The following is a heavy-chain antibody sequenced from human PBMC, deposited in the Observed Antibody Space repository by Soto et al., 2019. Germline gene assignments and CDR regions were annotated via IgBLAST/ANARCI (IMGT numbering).Heavy chain of an antibody. J-gene: IGHJ3*02. Sequence: ASGKVSCKASGYTFTSYGISWVRQAPGQGLEWMGWINPNSGGTNYAQKFQGWVTMTRDTSISTAYMELSRLRSDDTAVYYCARSAAPGDAFDIWGQGTMVPVSS. CDR1: GYTFTSYG. CDR3: ARSAAPGDAFDI. V-gene: IGHV1-2*04. CDR2: INPNSGGT. D-gene: IGHD2-2*01.